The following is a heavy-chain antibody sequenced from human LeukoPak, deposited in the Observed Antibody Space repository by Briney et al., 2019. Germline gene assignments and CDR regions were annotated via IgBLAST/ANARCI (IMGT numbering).Heavy chain of an antibody. CDR2: ISGSGGST. CDR1: GFTFSSYA. Sequence: PGGSLRLSCAASGFTFSSYAMSWVRQAPGKGLEWVSAISGSGGSTYYADSVKGRFTISRDNSKNTLYLQMNSLRAEDTAVYYCAKEGYCSGGSCYSVIQYFQHWGQGTLVTVSS. CDR3: AKEGYCSGGSCYSVIQYFQH. J-gene: IGHJ1*01. D-gene: IGHD2-15*01. V-gene: IGHV3-23*01.